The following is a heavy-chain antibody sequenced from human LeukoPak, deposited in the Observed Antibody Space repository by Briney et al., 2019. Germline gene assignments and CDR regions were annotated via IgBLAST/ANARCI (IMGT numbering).Heavy chain of an antibody. CDR1: GFTFSSYE. Sequence: PGGSLRLSCAASGFTFSSYEMNWVRQAPGKGLEWVSYISSSGSTIYYADSVKGRFTISRDNAKNSLYLQMNSLVPKDTAVYYCAELGITMIGGVWGKGTTVTISS. CDR3: AELGITMIGGV. V-gene: IGHV3-48*03. D-gene: IGHD3-10*02. CDR2: ISSSGSTI. J-gene: IGHJ6*04.